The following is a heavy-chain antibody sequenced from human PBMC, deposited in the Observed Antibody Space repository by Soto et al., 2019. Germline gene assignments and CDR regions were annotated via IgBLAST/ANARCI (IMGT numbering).Heavy chain of an antibody. J-gene: IGHJ3*02. CDR2: ISGSGGST. Sequence: GGSLRLSCAASGFTFSSYAMSWVRQAPGKGLEWVSAISGSGGSTYYADSVKGRFTISRDNSKNTLYLQMNSLRAEDTAVYYCAKDLRITMIVVVSAFDIWGQGTMVTVSS. CDR1: GFTFSSYA. CDR3: AKDLRITMIVVVSAFDI. D-gene: IGHD3-22*01. V-gene: IGHV3-23*01.